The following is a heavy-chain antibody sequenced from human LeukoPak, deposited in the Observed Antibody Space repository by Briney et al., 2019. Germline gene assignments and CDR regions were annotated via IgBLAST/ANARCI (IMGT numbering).Heavy chain of an antibody. D-gene: IGHD6-13*01. CDR2: INHSGST. CDR1: GGSFSGYY. Sequence: SETLSLTCAVYGGSFSGYYWSWIRQPPGKGLEWIGEINHSGSTNYNPSLTSRVTIPVDTSKNQFSLKLSSVTAADTAVYYCARKRYSSSWYDYFQHWGQGTLVTVSS. V-gene: IGHV4-34*01. CDR3: ARKRYSSSWYDYFQH. J-gene: IGHJ1*01.